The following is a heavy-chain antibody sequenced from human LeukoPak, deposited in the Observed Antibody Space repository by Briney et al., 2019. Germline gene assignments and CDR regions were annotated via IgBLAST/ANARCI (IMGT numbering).Heavy chain of an antibody. CDR1: GYTFTSYY. CDR2: INPSGGST. J-gene: IGHJ5*02. V-gene: IGHV1-46*01. Sequence: ASVKVSRKASGYTFTSYYMHWVRQAPGQGLEWMGIINPSGGSTGYAQKFQGRVTMTRDTSTSTVYMELSSLRSEDTAVYYCARGTLTMVRGVIGWFDPWGQGTLVTVSS. D-gene: IGHD3-10*01. CDR3: ARGTLTMVRGVIGWFDP.